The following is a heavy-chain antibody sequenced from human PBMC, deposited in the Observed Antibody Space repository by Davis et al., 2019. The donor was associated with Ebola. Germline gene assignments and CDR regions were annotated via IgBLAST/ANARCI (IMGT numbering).Heavy chain of an antibody. CDR2: VSRKGGI. V-gene: IGHV3-23*01. Sequence: PGGSLRPSCAASGFTFNKYGMSWVHQALGKGLEWVAAVSRKGGIYYSDSVKGRFTVSRDNSRNTVYLQMNSLRVDDTAVYYCAKFEGYCSPHGCPRPWYFDHWGQGTLVTVAS. D-gene: IGHD2-15*01. CDR1: GFTFNKYG. CDR3: AKFEGYCSPHGCPRPWYFDH. J-gene: IGHJ4*02.